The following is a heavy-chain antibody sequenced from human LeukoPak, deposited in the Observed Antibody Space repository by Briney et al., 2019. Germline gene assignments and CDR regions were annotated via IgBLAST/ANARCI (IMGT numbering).Heavy chain of an antibody. CDR3: ARGLEVRARVGYHYYMDV. V-gene: IGHV4-61*09. Sequence: NTSQTLSLTCTVSGGSISSGSYYWSWFRQPAGKGLEWIGHIYTSGSTNYNPSLKSRVSISVDTSKNQFSLTMSSVTAADTAVYFCARGLEVRARVGYHYYMDVWGKGTTVTVSS. CDR1: GGSISSGSYY. J-gene: IGHJ6*03. D-gene: IGHD1-26*01. CDR2: IYTSGST.